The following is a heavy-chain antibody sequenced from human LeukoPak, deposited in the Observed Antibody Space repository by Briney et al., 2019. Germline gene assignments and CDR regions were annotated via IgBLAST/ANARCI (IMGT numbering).Heavy chain of an antibody. V-gene: IGHV1-46*01. J-gene: IGHJ5*02. CDR2: INPSGGST. D-gene: IGHD1-26*01. CDR3: ASWVIEGNWFDP. CDR1: GYTFTSYY. Sequence: ASVKVSCKASGYTFTSYYMHWVRQAPGQGLEWMGIINPSGGSTSYAQKFQGRVTMTRDTSTSSVYMELSSLRSEDTAVCYCASWVIEGNWFDPWGQGTLVTVSS.